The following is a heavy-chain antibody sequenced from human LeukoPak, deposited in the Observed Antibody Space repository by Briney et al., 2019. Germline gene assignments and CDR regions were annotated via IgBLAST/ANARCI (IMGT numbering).Heavy chain of an antibody. CDR2: VSYDGSNK. Sequence: GRSLRLSCAASGFTFSSYGMRWVRQAPGKGLEWVAVVSYDGSNKYYADSVKGRFTISRDNSKNTLYLQMNSLRAEDTAVYYCATIAAAGTEVYWGQGTLVTVSS. J-gene: IGHJ4*02. CDR1: GFTFSSYG. V-gene: IGHV3-30*03. D-gene: IGHD6-13*01. CDR3: ATIAAAGTEVY.